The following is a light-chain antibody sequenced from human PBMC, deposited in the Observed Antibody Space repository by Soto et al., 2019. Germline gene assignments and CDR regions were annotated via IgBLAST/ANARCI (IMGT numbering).Light chain of an antibody. CDR3: RSNSSHGTLV. V-gene: IGLV2-14*01. Sequence: QSVLTQPASVSGSPGQSITISCTGTSSDVGGYNYVSWYQQHPGKAPKLMIYDVNNRPSGVSNRFSGSKSGNTASLAISGLLAWDEADYYCRSNSSHGTLVFGGGTKLTVL. J-gene: IGLJ2*01. CDR1: SSDVGGYNY. CDR2: DVN.